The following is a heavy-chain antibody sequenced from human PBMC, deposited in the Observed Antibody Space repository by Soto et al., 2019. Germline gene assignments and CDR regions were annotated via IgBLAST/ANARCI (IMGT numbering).Heavy chain of an antibody. V-gene: IGHV1-69*01. CDR2: IIPIFGPA. D-gene: IGHD2-15*01. CDR3: ARSQGGSSSLDIYYYYYYGMDV. Sequence: QVQLVQSGAEVKKPGSSVKVSCKAPGGTFSSYAISWVRQAPGQGLEWMGGIIPIFGPAKYAQKFQGRVTITADEPTSTGYMELSSLRSEDTAVYYCARSQGGSSSLDIYYYYYYGMDVWGQGTTVTVSS. J-gene: IGHJ6*02. CDR1: GGTFSSYA.